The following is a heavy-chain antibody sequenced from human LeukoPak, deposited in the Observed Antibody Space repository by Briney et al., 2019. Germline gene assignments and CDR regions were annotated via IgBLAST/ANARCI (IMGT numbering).Heavy chain of an antibody. J-gene: IGHJ4*02. CDR1: GFTLSNYA. D-gene: IGHD1-26*01. V-gene: IGHV3-33*08. CDR2: IWYDGSKK. Sequence: GGSLRLSCAASGFTLSNYAMQGVRQAPGKGLEWVAIIWYDGSKKYYTDSVKGGFTVSRDNSKNTLDLQMNSLRAEDSAVYYCTRVGDGFPPDYWGQGTLVTVSS. CDR3: TRVGDGFPPDY.